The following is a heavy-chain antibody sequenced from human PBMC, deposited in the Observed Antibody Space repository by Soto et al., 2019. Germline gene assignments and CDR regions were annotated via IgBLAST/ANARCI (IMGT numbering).Heavy chain of an antibody. Sequence: EVQLLASRGDLVHPGGSMRLSCAASGFTFSSYSMTWVRQAPGKGLEWVSGINSGGRTYYADSVKGRFTISRDDSKNTLYLQIIGLRAEDTAVYYCAKHLRPDGVWDFDYWGQGTLVTVSS. D-gene: IGHD4-17*01. CDR1: GFTFSSYS. CDR3: AKHLRPDGVWDFDY. J-gene: IGHJ4*02. CDR2: INSGGRT. V-gene: IGHV3-23*01.